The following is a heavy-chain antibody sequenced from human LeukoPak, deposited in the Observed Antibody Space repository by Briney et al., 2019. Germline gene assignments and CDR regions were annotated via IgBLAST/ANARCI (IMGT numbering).Heavy chain of an antibody. CDR1: GGSISSYY. J-gene: IGHJ6*02. Sequence: SETLSLTCTVSGGSISSYYWSWIRQPPGTGLEWIGSIHYSGSTYYNPSLKSRVTISVDTSKNQFSLKLSSVTAADTAVYYCARDLHDILTGYQSQKLEYYGMDVWGQGTTVTVSS. CDR2: IHYSGST. CDR3: ARDLHDILTGYQSQKLEYYGMDV. D-gene: IGHD3-9*01. V-gene: IGHV4-59*04.